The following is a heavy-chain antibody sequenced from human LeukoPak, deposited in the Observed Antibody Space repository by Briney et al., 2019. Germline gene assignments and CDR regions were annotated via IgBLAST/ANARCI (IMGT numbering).Heavy chain of an antibody. CDR2: IYYIGNT. CDR3: ARGALVPAAILGWFDP. CDR1: GGSISTYY. Sequence: SETLSLTCTVSGGSISTYYWSWIRQPPGKGLEWIGYIYYIGNTNYNPSLKSRVTISVDTSKNQFSLKLSSVTAADTAVYYCARGALVPAAILGWFDPWGQGTLVTVSS. D-gene: IGHD2-2*02. J-gene: IGHJ5*02. V-gene: IGHV4-59*01.